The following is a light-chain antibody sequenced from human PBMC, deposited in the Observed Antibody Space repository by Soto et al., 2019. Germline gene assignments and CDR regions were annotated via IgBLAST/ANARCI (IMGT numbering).Light chain of an antibody. V-gene: IGKV1-39*01. CDR3: QQSYGTPRT. CDR1: QSISTY. CDR2: GAS. J-gene: IGKJ1*01. Sequence: DIQMTQSPLSLSASEGDRVTITCRASQSISTYLNWYQHKAGKARKLLIYGASSLHSGVPSRFRGSGSETDFTLTIRSLEPEDFATYYCQQSYGTPRTFGQGTRVEIK.